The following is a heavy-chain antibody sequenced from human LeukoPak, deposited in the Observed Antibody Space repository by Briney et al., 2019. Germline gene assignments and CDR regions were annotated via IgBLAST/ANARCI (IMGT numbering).Heavy chain of an antibody. CDR2: ISSSGRTV. D-gene: IGHD3-16*01. CDR3: ARTLGSALDV. CDR1: GFTFSSYN. Sequence: GGSLRLSCAGSGFTFSSYNMNWVRQAPGKGLEWISYISSSGRTVYYAESVRGRFAISRDNARSSLYLQMAGLTAEDTAVYYCARTLGSALDVWGNGTTVTVSS. J-gene: IGHJ6*04. V-gene: IGHV3-48*01.